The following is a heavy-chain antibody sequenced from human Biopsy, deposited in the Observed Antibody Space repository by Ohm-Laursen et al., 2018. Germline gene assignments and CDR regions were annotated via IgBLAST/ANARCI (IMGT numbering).Heavy chain of an antibody. CDR3: ARGGLNYWYFDL. CDR1: GYTLTDSY. V-gene: IGHV1-2*02. J-gene: IGHJ2*01. D-gene: IGHD1-26*01. Sequence: GASVKVSCKASGYTLTDSYMHWVRQGPGQGLEWMGWINPNSGGPNYAQKFQGRVTMTRDTSMSTAYMELNRLRSDDTAVYYCARGGLNYWYFDLWGRGTLVTVSS. CDR2: INPNSGGP.